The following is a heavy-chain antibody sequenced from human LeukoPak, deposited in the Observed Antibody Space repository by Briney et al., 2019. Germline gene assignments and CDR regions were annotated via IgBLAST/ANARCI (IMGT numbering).Heavy chain of an antibody. V-gene: IGHV4-39*01. CDR2: IYYSGTT. CDR1: GGSISSSSYY. Sequence: SETLSLTCTVSGGSISSSSYYWGWIRQPPGKGLEWIGSIYYSGTTNYNPSLKSRVTISIDTSKNQFFLKLSSVTAADTAVYYCARHRGLDPWGQGTLVTVSS. CDR3: ARHRGLDP. J-gene: IGHJ5*02.